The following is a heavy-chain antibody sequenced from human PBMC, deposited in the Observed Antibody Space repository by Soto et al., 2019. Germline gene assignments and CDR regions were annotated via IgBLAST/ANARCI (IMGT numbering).Heavy chain of an antibody. CDR1: GFTFSSYA. CDR2: ISYDGSNK. J-gene: IGHJ2*01. V-gene: IGHV3-30-3*01. CDR3: ARPPLGGHWYFDL. D-gene: IGHD3-16*01. Sequence: QVQLVESGGGVVQPGRSLRLSCAASGFTFSSYAMHWVRQAPGKGLEWVAVISYDGSNKYYADSVKGRFTISRDNSKNTLYLQMNSLRAEDTAVYYCARPPLGGHWYFDLWGRGTLVTVSS.